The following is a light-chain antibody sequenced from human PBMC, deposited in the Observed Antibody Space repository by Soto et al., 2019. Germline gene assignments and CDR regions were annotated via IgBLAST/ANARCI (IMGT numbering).Light chain of an antibody. CDR1: QGISTY. CDR3: QKYNSAPQP. CDR2: AAS. J-gene: IGKJ1*01. V-gene: IGKV1-27*01. Sequence: DIQMTQSPSSLSTSVGDRVTITCRASQGISTYLAWYQQKPGKAPKLLIYAASTLQSGVPSRFSGSGSGTDVTLTISSLQPEDVATYYCQKYNSAPQPFGQGTKVDIK.